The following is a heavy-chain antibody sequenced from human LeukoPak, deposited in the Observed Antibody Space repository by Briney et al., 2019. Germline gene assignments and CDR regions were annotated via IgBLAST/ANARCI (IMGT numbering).Heavy chain of an antibody. CDR3: ARRVSSSGFDAFDV. Sequence: GESLKISCKGSGYSFATYWIGWVRQMPGTGLEWMGINYPGDSDTTYSPSFQGQVTMSADKSISTAYLQWSSLKASDTAMYYCARRVSSSGFDAFDVWGQGTMVTVSS. CDR1: GYSFATYW. J-gene: IGHJ3*01. CDR2: NYPGDSDT. V-gene: IGHV5-51*01. D-gene: IGHD5-12*01.